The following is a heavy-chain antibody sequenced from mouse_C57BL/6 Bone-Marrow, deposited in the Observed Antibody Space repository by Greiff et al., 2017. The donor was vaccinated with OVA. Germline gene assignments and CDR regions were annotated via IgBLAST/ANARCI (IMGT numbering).Heavy chain of an antibody. CDR3: ARAVGITTVVATDY. CDR2: IYPGDGDT. J-gene: IGHJ2*01. CDR1: GYAFSSYW. D-gene: IGHD1-1*01. V-gene: IGHV1-80*01. Sequence: VKVVESGAELVKPGASVKISCKASGYAFSSYWMNWVKQRPGKGLERIGQIYPGDGDTNYNGKFKGKATLTADKSSSTAYMQLSSLTSEDSAVYFCARAVGITTVVATDYWGQGTTLTVSS.